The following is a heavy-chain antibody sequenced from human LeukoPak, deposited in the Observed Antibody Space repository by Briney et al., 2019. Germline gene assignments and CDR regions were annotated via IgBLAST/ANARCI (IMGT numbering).Heavy chain of an antibody. CDR1: GYSFTSYW. V-gene: IGHV5-51*01. D-gene: IGHD2-2*01. J-gene: IGHJ4*02. Sequence: GESLQISCKGPGYSFTSYWIGCLGQMPGKGLEWMGIIYPGDSDTRYSPSFQGQVTISADKSISTAYLQWSSLNASDPAMYYCARWRYCSSTSCYGGYFDYWGQGTLVTVSS. CDR2: IYPGDSDT. CDR3: ARWRYCSSTSCYGGYFDY.